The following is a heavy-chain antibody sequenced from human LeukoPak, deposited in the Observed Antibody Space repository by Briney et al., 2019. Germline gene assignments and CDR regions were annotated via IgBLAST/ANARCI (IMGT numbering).Heavy chain of an antibody. Sequence: GGSLRLSCAASGFTFSSYAMHWVRQAPGKGLEWVAVISYDGSNKYYADSVKGRFTISRDNPKNTLYLQMNTLRAEDAAVYYCARDSTIPPHIVVVPAAPDYWGQGTLVTVSS. V-gene: IGHV3-30-3*01. CDR1: GFTFSSYA. CDR3: ARDSTIPPHIVVVPAAPDY. D-gene: IGHD2-2*01. CDR2: ISYDGSNK. J-gene: IGHJ4*02.